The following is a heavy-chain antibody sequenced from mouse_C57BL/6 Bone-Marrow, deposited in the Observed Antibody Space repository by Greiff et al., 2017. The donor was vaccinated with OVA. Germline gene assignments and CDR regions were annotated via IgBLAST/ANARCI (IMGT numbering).Heavy chain of an antibody. CDR3: TRVHWAFDY. CDR1: GFTFSSYA. D-gene: IGHD4-1*01. Sequence: EVQLVESGEGLVKPGGSLKLSCAASGFTFSSYAMSWVRQTPETRLEWVAYISSGGDYIYYADTVKGQITISRDNARNTLYLQMRSLKSEDTAMYYCTRVHWAFDYWGQGTTLTVSS. CDR2: ISSGGDYI. J-gene: IGHJ2*01. V-gene: IGHV5-9-1*02.